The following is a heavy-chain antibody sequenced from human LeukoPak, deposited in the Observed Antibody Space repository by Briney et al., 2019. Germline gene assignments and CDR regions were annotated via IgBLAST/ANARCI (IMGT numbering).Heavy chain of an antibody. Sequence: SETLSLTCAVYGGSFSGYYWSWIRQPPGKGREWIGEINHSGSTNYNPSLKSRVTISVDTSKNQFSLKLSSVTAADTAVYYCARCSSGSYRDYWGQGTLVTVSS. V-gene: IGHV4-34*01. D-gene: IGHD6-19*01. CDR2: INHSGST. J-gene: IGHJ4*02. CDR1: GGSFSGYY. CDR3: ARCSSGSYRDY.